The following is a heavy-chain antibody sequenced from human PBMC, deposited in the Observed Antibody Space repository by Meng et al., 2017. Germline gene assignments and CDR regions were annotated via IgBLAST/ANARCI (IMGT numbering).Heavy chain of an antibody. CDR3: ARGAAGYWYDSSGYWYHDY. CDR2: INPSGGST. J-gene: IGHJ4*02. Sequence: ASVMVLCNASGYTSTSYYMHWVRQAPGQGLEWTGIINPSGGSTSYAQKFQGRVTMTRDTSTSTVYMELSSLRSEDTAVYYCARGAAGYWYDSSGYWYHDYWGQGTLVTVSS. CDR1: GYTSTSYY. V-gene: IGHV1-46*01. D-gene: IGHD3-22*01.